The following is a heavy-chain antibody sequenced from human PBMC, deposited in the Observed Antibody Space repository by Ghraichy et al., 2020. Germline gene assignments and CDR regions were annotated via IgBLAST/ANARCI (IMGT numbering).Heavy chain of an antibody. D-gene: IGHD1-26*01. Sequence: RAPYTGLYWVKNIYTGGTTYYADSVKGRFTISSDNSKNTLYLQMNSLRAEDTALYYCARGISGSYYYYYGLDVWGQVSTVTVSS. CDR3: ARGISGSYYYYYGLDV. J-gene: IGHJ6*02. V-gene: IGHV3-53*01. CDR2: IYTGGTT.